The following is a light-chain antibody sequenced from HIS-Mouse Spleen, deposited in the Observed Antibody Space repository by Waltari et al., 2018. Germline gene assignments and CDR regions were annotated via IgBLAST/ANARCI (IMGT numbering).Light chain of an antibody. V-gene: IGLV2-11*01. CDR2: DVS. CDR1: SRDVGGLNY. CDR3: CSYAGSYTGV. J-gene: IGLJ1*01. Sequence: QSALTQPRSVSGSPGQSVTIPCTGTSRDVGGLNYVSWYQQHPGKAPKLMIYDVSKRPSGVPDRFSGSKSGNTASLTISGLQAEDEADYYCCSYAGSYTGVFGTGTKVTVL.